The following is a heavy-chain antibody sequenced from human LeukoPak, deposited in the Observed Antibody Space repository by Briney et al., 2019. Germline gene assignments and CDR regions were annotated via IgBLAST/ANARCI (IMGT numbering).Heavy chain of an antibody. CDR1: GDSISTSTYY. D-gene: IGHD3-3*01. CDR2: IYYSGTT. CDR3: ARLLPEGQFDY. J-gene: IGHJ4*02. V-gene: IGHV4-39*01. Sequence: PSETLSFTCIVSGDSISTSTYYWGWVRQPPGKGLEWIGTIYYSGTTYYNPSLMSRVTVSVDTTKSQFSLNLTSVTAADTAVYYCARLLPEGQFDYWGQGTLVTVSS.